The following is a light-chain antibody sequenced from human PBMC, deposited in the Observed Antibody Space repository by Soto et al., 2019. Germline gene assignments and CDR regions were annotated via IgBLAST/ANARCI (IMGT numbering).Light chain of an antibody. CDR1: QSVSNY. CDR3: HQSFSYPPYI. Sequence: DIQMTQSPSSLSASVGDRVTITCRASQSVSNYLNWYQQKPGKAPTLLIYTASQLQSGVPSRFSGTGSGTDFTLTISSLQPEDFATFFCHQSFSYPPYIFGQGTKLEMK. J-gene: IGKJ2*01. CDR2: TAS. V-gene: IGKV1-39*01.